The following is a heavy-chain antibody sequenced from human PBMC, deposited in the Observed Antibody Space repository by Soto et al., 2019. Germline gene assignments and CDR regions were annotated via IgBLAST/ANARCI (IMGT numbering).Heavy chain of an antibody. D-gene: IGHD2-15*01. CDR3: ARVLGGSGSPVDY. V-gene: IGHV3-23*01. CDR2: IRGGGGGT. J-gene: IGHJ4*02. Sequence: GGSLRLSCAASGFTFSSFAMSWVRQAPGKGLEWVSAIRGGGGGTYYADSVKGRFTISRDNSKNTQYLQMNSLRAEDTAVYYCARVLGGSGSPVDYWGRGTLVTVSS. CDR1: GFTFSSFA.